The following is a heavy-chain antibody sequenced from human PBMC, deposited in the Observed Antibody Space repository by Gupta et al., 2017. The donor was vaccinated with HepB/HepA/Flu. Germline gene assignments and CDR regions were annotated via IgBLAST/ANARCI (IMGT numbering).Heavy chain of an antibody. CDR1: GFTFSVSW. CDR3: ARDFDWSGGV. Sequence: ELQLVESGGDLVQPGGSLRLSCAASGFTFSVSWMHWGRHPPGKGLEGVSRNYGDEAYSRYADSVEGPISILKNHGKKPVVLEMNRPRVENTGVYFLARDFDWSGGVWGQGTTVTVSS. D-gene: IGHD3-9*01. J-gene: IGHJ6*02. V-gene: IGHV3-74*01. CDR2: NYGDEAYS.